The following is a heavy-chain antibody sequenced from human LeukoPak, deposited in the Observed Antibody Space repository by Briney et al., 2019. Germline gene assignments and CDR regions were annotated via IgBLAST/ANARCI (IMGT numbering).Heavy chain of an antibody. CDR2: IYSGGST. CDR1: GFTVSSNY. Sequence: GGSLRLSCAASGFTVSSNYMSWVRQAPGKGLEWVSVIYSGGSTDYADSVKGRFTISRDNSKNTLYLQMNSLRAEDTAVYYCARDWGSGSFYAEPYFDYWGQGTLVTVSS. J-gene: IGHJ4*02. V-gene: IGHV3-53*01. CDR3: ARDWGSGSFYAEPYFDY. D-gene: IGHD3-10*01.